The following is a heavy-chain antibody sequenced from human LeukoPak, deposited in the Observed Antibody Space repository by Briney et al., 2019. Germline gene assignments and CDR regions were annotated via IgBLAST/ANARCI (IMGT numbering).Heavy chain of an antibody. CDR1: GFTFSSYS. CDR3: ARDMGGGYSYGYNDY. CDR2: ISSSSSYI. Sequence: GGSLRLSCAPSGFTFSSYSMNWVRQAPGKGLEWVSSISSSSSYIFYADSVKGRFTISGDNAKNSLYLQMNSLRAEDTAVYYCARDMGGGYSYGYNDYWGQGTLVTVSS. V-gene: IGHV3-21*01. J-gene: IGHJ4*02. D-gene: IGHD5-18*01.